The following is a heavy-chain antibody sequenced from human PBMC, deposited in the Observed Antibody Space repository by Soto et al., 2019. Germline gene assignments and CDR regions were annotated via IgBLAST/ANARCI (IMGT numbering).Heavy chain of an antibody. V-gene: IGHV3-33*01. D-gene: IGHD4-17*01. J-gene: IGHJ4*02. CDR1: GFTFSSYG. Sequence: QLGGSLRLSCAASGFTFSSYGMHWVRQAPGKGLEWVAVIWYDGSNKYYADSVKGRFTISRDNSKNTLYLQMNSLRAEDTAVYYCARDQDDYGDYEAYFDYWGQGTLVTVSS. CDR2: IWYDGSNK. CDR3: ARDQDDYGDYEAYFDY.